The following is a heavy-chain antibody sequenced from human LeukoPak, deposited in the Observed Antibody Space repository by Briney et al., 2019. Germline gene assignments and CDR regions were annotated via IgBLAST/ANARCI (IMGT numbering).Heavy chain of an antibody. D-gene: IGHD1-26*01. V-gene: IGHV4-59*01. Sequence: PSETLSLTCTVSGGSISSYYWSWIRQPPGKGLEWIGYIYYSGSTNYNPSLKSRVTISVDTSKNQFSLKLSSVTAADTAVYYCARDQGGSHLGGFDPWGQGTLVTVTS. J-gene: IGHJ5*02. CDR3: ARDQGGSHLGGFDP. CDR1: GGSISSYY. CDR2: IYYSGST.